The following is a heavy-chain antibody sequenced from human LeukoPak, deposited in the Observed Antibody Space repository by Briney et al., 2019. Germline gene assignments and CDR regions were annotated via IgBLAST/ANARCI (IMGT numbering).Heavy chain of an antibody. CDR2: IKPDGSDT. D-gene: IGHD6-6*01. J-gene: IGHJ3*02. V-gene: IGHV3-7*01. CDR3: ARDPGPSIPAWGAFDI. Sequence: GGSLRLSCAASGFIFSNYYMAWVRQAPGKGLEWVANIKPDGSDTYYVDSVKGRFTISRDNAKNSLFLQMNSLRDEDTAVYYCARDPGPSIPAWGAFDIWGLGTKITVSS. CDR1: GFIFSNYY.